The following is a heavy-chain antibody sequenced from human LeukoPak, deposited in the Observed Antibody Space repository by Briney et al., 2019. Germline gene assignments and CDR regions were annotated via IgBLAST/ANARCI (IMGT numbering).Heavy chain of an antibody. CDR2: ISGSGGTT. Sequence: QPGGSLRLSCAASGFTYTTFAMSWVRQAPGKGLEWVSGISGSGGTTSYADSVEGRFTISRDNSKNMLFLQMNSLRAEDSAVYYCAKGAACCGSDCFLYYFNYWGQGTLVTVSS. D-gene: IGHD2-21*02. J-gene: IGHJ4*02. V-gene: IGHV3-23*01. CDR3: AKGAACCGSDCFLYYFNY. CDR1: GFTYTTFA.